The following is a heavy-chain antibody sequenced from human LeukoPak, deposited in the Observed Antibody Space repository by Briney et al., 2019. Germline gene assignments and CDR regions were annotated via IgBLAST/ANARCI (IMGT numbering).Heavy chain of an antibody. CDR1: GFTFSSYG. CDR3: AKDRSDRVPHDY. Sequence: GGSLRLSCAASGFTFSSYGMSWVRQAPGKGLEWVSAISGSGGSTYYADSVKGRFTISRDDSKNTLYLQMNSLRAEDTAVYYCAKDRSDRVPHDYWGQGTLVTVSS. V-gene: IGHV3-23*01. D-gene: IGHD1-1*01. J-gene: IGHJ4*02. CDR2: ISGSGGST.